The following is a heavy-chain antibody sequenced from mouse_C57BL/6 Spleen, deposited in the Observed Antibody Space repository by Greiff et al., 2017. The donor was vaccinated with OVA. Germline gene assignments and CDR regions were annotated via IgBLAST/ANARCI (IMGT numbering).Heavy chain of an antibody. D-gene: IGHD2-10*01. J-gene: IGHJ3*01. CDR1: GFTFSDYG. CDR3: ARPTVSWCAY. V-gene: IGHV5-17*01. CDR2: ISSGSSTI. Sequence: EVKLVESGGGLVKPGGSLKLSCAASGFTFSDYGMHWVRQAPEKGLEWVAYISSGSSTIYYADTVKGRFTISRDNAKNTLFLQMTSLRSEDTAMYYCARPTVSWCAYWGQGTLVTVSA.